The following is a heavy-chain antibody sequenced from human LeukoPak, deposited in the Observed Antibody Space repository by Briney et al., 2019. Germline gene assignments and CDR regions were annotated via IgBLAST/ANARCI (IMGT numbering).Heavy chain of an antibody. J-gene: IGHJ3*02. CDR2: IYYSGST. Sequence: PSETLSLTCTVPGGSISRYYWSWIRQPPGKGLEWIGYIYYSGSTNYNPSLKSRVTISVDTSKNQFSLKLSSVTAADTAVYYCAREALGRGGDIWGQGTMVTVSS. D-gene: IGHD5-24*01. V-gene: IGHV4-59*01. CDR1: GGSISRYY. CDR3: AREALGRGGDI.